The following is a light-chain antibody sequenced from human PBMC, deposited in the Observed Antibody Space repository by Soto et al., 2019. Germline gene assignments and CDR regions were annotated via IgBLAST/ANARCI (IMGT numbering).Light chain of an antibody. J-gene: IGKJ1*01. Sequence: EFVLTQSPATLSLPPGERGTLSCRASESVTDYLAWYQQKPGQAPRLLVYDVSNRAAGIPTRFSGGGSGTDFTLTISNVEPEDFAVYYCQQRSDWPWTFGQGTKVDFK. CDR2: DVS. V-gene: IGKV3-11*01. CDR3: QQRSDWPWT. CDR1: ESVTDY.